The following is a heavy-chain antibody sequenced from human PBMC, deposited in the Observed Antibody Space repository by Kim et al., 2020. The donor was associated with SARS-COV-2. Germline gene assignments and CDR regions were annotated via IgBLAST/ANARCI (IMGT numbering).Heavy chain of an antibody. D-gene: IGHD3-10*01. CDR3: ARSPPVGSFDY. J-gene: IGHJ4*02. V-gene: IGHV2-70*01. CDR2: K. Sequence: KYYRTSLKTRLTISKNTSKNQVVLTMTNMDPVDTATYYCARSPPVGSFDYWGQGTLVTVSS.